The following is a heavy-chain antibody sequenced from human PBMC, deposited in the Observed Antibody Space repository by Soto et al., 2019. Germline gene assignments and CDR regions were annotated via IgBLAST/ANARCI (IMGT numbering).Heavy chain of an antibody. CDR3: ARERGWYGKGYNWFDP. J-gene: IGHJ5*02. Sequence: SETLSLTCTVSGGSVSSVIYYWSWIRQPPGKGLEWIGYIYYSGSTNYNPSLKSRVTISVDTSKNQFSLKLSSVTAADTAVYYCARERGWYGKGYNWFDPWGQGTLVTVSS. CDR1: GGSVSSVIYY. CDR2: IYYSGST. V-gene: IGHV4-61*01. D-gene: IGHD6-19*01.